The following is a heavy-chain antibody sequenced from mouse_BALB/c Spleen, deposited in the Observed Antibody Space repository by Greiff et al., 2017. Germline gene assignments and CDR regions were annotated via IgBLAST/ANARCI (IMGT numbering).Heavy chain of an antibody. CDR1: GFTFSSYA. V-gene: IGHV5-9-4*01. D-gene: IGHD2-14*01. J-gene: IGHJ4*01. Sequence: EVMLVESGGGLVKPGGSLKLSCAASGFTFSSYAMSWVRQSPEKRLEWVAEISSGGSYTYYPDTVTGRFTISRDNAKNTLYLEMSSLRSEDTAMYYCARDGGYDSYAMDDGGQGTSVTVSS. CDR2: ISSGGSYT. CDR3: ARDGGYDSYAMDD.